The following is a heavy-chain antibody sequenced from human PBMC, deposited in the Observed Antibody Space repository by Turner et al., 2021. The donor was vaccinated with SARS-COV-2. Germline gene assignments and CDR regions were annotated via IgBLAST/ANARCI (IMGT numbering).Heavy chain of an antibody. D-gene: IGHD5-12*01. J-gene: IGHJ4*02. CDR2: IWYDGSNK. Sequence: QVQLVESGGGVVQPGRSLRLSCAASGFTFSSYGMHWVRQAPGKGLEWVAVIWYDGSNKYYADSVKGRFIISRDNSKNTLYLQMNSLRAEDTAVYYCARDGGYSGYAYFDYWGQGTLVTVSS. CDR3: ARDGGYSGYAYFDY. V-gene: IGHV3-33*01. CDR1: GFTFSSYG.